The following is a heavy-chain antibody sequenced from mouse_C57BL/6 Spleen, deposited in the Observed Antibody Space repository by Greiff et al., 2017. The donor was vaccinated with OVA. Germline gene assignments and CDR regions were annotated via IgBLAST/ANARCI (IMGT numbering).Heavy chain of an antibody. J-gene: IGHJ2*01. CDR3: ARDYYGSSYLDD. Sequence: QVQLKESGPELVKPGASVKISCKASGYAFSSSWMNWVKQRPGKGLEWIGRIYPGDGDTTYNGKFKGKATLTADKSSSTAYMQLSSLTSEDSAVYICARDYYGSSYLDDWGQGTTLTVSS. CDR2: IYPGDGDT. V-gene: IGHV1-82*01. D-gene: IGHD1-1*01. CDR1: GYAFSSSW.